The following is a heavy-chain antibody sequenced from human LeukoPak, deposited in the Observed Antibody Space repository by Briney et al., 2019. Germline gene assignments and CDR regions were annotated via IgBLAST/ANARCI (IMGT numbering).Heavy chain of an antibody. D-gene: IGHD6-13*01. CDR3: AMHPIPPHSSSWYQPFDY. Sequence: ASVKVSCKASGFTFTSYDMSWVRQAPGQGLEWMGWISAYNGNTNYAQKLQGRVTMTTDTSTSTAYMELRSLRSDDSAVYFSAMHPIPPHSSSWYQPFDYWGQGTLVTVSS. V-gene: IGHV1-18*01. CDR1: GFTFTSYD. CDR2: ISAYNGNT. J-gene: IGHJ4*02.